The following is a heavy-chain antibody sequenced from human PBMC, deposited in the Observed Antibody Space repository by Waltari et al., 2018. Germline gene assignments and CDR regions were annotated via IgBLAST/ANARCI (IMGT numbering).Heavy chain of an antibody. CDR1: GSFSGYY. CDR2: INHSGST. J-gene: IGHJ4*02. V-gene: IGHV4-34*01. D-gene: IGHD3-16*01. CDR3: ARGTAYVY. Sequence: GSFSGYYWSWIRQPPGKGLEWIGEINHSGSTNYNPSLKSRVTISVDTSKNQFSLKLSSVTAADTAVYYCARGTAYVYWGQGTLVTVSS.